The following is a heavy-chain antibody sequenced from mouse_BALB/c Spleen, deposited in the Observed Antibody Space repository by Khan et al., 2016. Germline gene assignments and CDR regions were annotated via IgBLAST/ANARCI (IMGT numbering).Heavy chain of an antibody. CDR3: ARGTMITFAY. D-gene: IGHD2-4*01. CDR1: GYTFTDYS. CDR2: INTETGEP. Sequence: QIQLVQSGPELKKPGETVKISCKASGYTFTDYSMHWVKQAPGKGLKWMGWINTETGEPTYADDFKGRFAFSLETSASTAYLQINNLKNEDTATYFCARGTMITFAYWGQGTLVTVSA. J-gene: IGHJ3*01. V-gene: IGHV9-2-1*01.